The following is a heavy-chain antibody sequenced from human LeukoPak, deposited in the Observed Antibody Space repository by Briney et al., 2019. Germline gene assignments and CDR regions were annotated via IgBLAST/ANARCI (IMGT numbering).Heavy chain of an antibody. CDR3: AKLYCGGDCYSDY. CDR1: GFTFSDYY. D-gene: IGHD2-21*02. Sequence: PGGSLRLSCAASGFTFSDYYMSWIRQAPGKGLEWVSYISSSGSTIHYADSVKGRFTISRDNAKNSLYLQMNSLRAEDTAVYYCAKLYCGGDCYSDYWGQGTLVTVSS. J-gene: IGHJ4*02. CDR2: ISSSGSTI. V-gene: IGHV3-11*04.